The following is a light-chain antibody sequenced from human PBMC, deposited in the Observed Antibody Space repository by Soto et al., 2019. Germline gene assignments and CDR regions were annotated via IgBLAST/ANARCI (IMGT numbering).Light chain of an antibody. CDR3: SSYTGSSTLVV. V-gene: IGLV2-14*01. Sequence: QSVLTQPASVSGSPGQSITISCTGTSSDVGGYKYVSWYQQHPGKAPKLMIYEVSNRPSGVSNRFSGSKSGNTASLTISGLQAEDEAHYYCSSYTGSSTLVVFGGGTKLTVL. CDR2: EVS. J-gene: IGLJ2*01. CDR1: SSDVGGYKY.